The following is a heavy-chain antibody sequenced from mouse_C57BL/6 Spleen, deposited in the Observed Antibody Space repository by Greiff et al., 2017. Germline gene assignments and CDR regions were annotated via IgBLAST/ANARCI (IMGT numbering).Heavy chain of an antibody. CDR1: GYTFTSYW. J-gene: IGHJ4*01. CDR2: IHPNSGST. V-gene: IGHV1-64*01. CDR3: ARKKDLYALDY. Sequence: QVQLQQPGAELVKPGASVKLSCKASGYTFTSYWMHWVKQRPGQGLEWIGMIHPNSGSTNYNEKFKSKATLTVDKSSSTAYMQLSSLTSEDSAVYYCARKKDLYALDYWGQGTSVTVSS.